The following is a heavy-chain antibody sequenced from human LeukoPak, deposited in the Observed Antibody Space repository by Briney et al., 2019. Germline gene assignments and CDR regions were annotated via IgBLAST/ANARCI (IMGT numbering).Heavy chain of an antibody. CDR3: ARGVAGPYYFAY. Sequence: SETLSLTCTVSGGSISSSSYYWGWIRQPPGKGLEWIGSIYYSGSTYYNPSLKSRVTISVDTSKNQFSLKLSSVTAADTAVYYCARGVAGPYYFAYWGQGTLVTVSS. CDR1: GGSISSSSYY. D-gene: IGHD6-19*01. V-gene: IGHV4-39*07. J-gene: IGHJ4*02. CDR2: IYYSGST.